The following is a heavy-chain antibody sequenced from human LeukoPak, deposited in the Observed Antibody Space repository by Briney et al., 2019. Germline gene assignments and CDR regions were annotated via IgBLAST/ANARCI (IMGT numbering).Heavy chain of an antibody. Sequence: ASVKVSCKASGYTFTSYDINWVRQATGQGLEWMGWMNPNSGNTGYAQKFQGRVTMTRNTSISTAYMELSSLRSEDTAVYYCARGLPRYDSSGYSSPPLNYWGQGTLVTVSS. D-gene: IGHD3-22*01. CDR1: GYTFTSYD. CDR2: MNPNSGNT. V-gene: IGHV1-8*01. CDR3: ARGLPRYDSSGYSSPPLNY. J-gene: IGHJ4*02.